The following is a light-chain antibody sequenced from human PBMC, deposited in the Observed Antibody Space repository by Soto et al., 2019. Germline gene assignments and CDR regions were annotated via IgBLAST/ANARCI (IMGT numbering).Light chain of an antibody. Sequence: DIVMTQSPLSLPVTPGEPASISCRSSQSLLPSNGYNHLDWYLQKPGQSLQLLIYFGSNRAPGVPDRFSGSVSGTDFTLKISRVEAEDVGVYYCMQTLRTPYTFGQGTKLEIK. V-gene: IGKV2-28*01. CDR2: FGS. CDR3: MQTLRTPYT. CDR1: QSLLPSNGYNH. J-gene: IGKJ2*01.